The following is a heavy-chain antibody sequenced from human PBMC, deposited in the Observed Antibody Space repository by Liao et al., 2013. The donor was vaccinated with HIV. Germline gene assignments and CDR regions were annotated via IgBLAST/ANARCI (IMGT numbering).Heavy chain of an antibody. J-gene: IGHJ6*03. Sequence: QVQLQESGPGLVKPSETLSLTCTVSGGSISSYYWSWIRQPAGKGLEWIGRIYTSGSTNYNPSLKSRVTMSVDTSKNQFSLKLSSVTAADTAVYYCARVDGVGEGDPYYYYYMDVWGKGDHGSPSP. CDR2: IYTSGST. V-gene: IGHV4-4*07. D-gene: IGHD3-10*01. CDR1: GGSISSYY. CDR3: ARVDGVGEGDPYYYYYMDV.